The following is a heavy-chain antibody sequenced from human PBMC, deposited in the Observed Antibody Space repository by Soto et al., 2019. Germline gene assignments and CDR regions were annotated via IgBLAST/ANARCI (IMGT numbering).Heavy chain of an antibody. Sequence: SETLSLTCTVSGGSVSSGSYYWSWIRQPPGKGLEWIGYIYYSGSTNYNPSLKSRVTISVDTSKNQFSLKLSSVTAADTAVYYCARDVLRDPSFDYWVQGTLVTVSS. D-gene: IGHD2-8*01. V-gene: IGHV4-61*01. CDR1: GGSVSSGSYY. CDR3: ARDVLRDPSFDY. CDR2: IYYSGST. J-gene: IGHJ4*02.